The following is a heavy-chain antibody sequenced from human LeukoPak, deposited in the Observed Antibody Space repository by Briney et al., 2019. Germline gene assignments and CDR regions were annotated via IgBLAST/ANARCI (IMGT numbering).Heavy chain of an antibody. CDR1: GYTFTGYY. V-gene: IGHV1-2*02. J-gene: IGHJ4*02. Sequence: ASVKVSCKASGYTFTGYYMHWVRQAPGQGLEWMGWINPNSGGTNYAQKFQGRVTMTRDTSISTAYMELSRLRSDDTAVYYCASEGPYYDILTGYSYWGQGTLDTVSS. CDR3: ASEGPYYDILTGYSY. CDR2: INPNSGGT. D-gene: IGHD3-9*01.